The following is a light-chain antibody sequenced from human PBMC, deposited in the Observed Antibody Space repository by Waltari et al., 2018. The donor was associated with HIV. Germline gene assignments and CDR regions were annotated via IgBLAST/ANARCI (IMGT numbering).Light chain of an antibody. V-gene: IGLV1-44*01. J-gene: IGLJ2*01. CDR1: SDDIGSNT. CDR3: AAWDDSMEGHV. CDR2: NTY. Sequence: QSVLTQPPSASGTPGQTVTISCSGSSDDIGSNTVNWYKQLPGTAPKLLIYNTYQRPSGVPDRVSASQSGTSASLAISGLQSEDEADYYCAAWDDSMEGHVFGGGTKLTIL.